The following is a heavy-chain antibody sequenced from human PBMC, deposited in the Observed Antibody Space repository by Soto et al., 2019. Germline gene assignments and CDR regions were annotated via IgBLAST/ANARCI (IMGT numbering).Heavy chain of an antibody. CDR1: DGSFSGYY. J-gene: IGHJ6*02. V-gene: IGHV4-34*01. Sequence: SETLSLTCAVYDGSFSGYYWSWIRQPPGKGLEWIWEINHSGSTNYNPSLKSRVTISVDTSKNQFSLKLSSVTAADTAVYYCASSGVPAAIDYYYGMDVWGQGTTVTVSS. D-gene: IGHD2-2*01. CDR3: ASSGVPAAIDYYYGMDV. CDR2: INHSGST.